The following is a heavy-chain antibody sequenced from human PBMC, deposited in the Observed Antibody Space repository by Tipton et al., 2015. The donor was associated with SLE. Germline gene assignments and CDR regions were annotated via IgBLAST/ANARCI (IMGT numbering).Heavy chain of an antibody. CDR1: GDSMSSSSYH. CDR2: IYSTGST. D-gene: IGHD3-10*01. J-gene: IGHJ3*02. V-gene: IGHV4-61*09. Sequence: LRLSCSVSGDSMSSSSYHWSWIRQPAGKGLEWIGHIYSTGSTNYNPSLAGRVTMSVDTSKSQFYLTLSAVTAADTAVYYCAAQLYNHYGHAFNIWGQGTMVTVSS. CDR3: AAQLYNHYGHAFNI.